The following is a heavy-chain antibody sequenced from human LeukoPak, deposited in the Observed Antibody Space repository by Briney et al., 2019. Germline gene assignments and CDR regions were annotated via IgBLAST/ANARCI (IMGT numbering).Heavy chain of an antibody. V-gene: IGHV3-7*01. Sequence: PGGSLGLSCAASGFTFSSYWMSWVRQAPGKGLEWVANINQDGSEEFYVDSVKGRFTISRDNAKNSSYLQMNSLRAEDTAVYYCAREKIFGIGGQGALVTVSS. CDR2: INQDGSEE. J-gene: IGHJ4*02. CDR3: AREKIFGI. CDR1: GFTFSSYW. D-gene: IGHD3-3*01.